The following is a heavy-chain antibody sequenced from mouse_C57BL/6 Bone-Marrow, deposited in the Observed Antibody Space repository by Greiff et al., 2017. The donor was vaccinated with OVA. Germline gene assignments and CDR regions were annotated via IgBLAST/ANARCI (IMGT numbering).Heavy chain of an antibody. CDR1: GYSFTDYN. CDR3: ARSCLWLRGYFDY. D-gene: IGHD2-2*01. V-gene: IGHV1-39*01. Sequence: EVKLVESGPELVKPGASVKISCKASGYSFTDYNMNWVKQSHGKSLEWIGVINPNYGTTSSNQKFKGKATLTVDKSSSTAYRQLNSLTSEDSAVDDGARSCLWLRGYFDYWGQGTTLTVSS. CDR2: INPNYGTT. J-gene: IGHJ2*01.